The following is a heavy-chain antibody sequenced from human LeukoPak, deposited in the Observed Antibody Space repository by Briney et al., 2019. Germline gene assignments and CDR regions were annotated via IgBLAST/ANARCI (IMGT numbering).Heavy chain of an antibody. V-gene: IGHV3-23*01. D-gene: IGHD4-23*01. Sequence: GSLRLSCAASGFTFRSHTMNWVRQAPGKGLQWVSSISGGGGTYYADSVKGRFTISRDNSKNTLYLQMNSLRAEDTAVYYCAKDLRVETTVVTPPDYWGQGTLVTVSS. CDR1: GFTFRSHT. CDR2: ISGGGGT. CDR3: AKDLRVETTVVTPPDY. J-gene: IGHJ4*02.